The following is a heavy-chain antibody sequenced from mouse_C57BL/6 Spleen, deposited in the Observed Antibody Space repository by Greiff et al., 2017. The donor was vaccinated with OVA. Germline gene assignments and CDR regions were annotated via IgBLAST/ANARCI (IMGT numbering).Heavy chain of an antibody. J-gene: IGHJ2*01. Sequence: QVQLQQSGAELAKPGASVKLSCKASGYTFTSYWMHWVKQSPGQGLEWIGYISPSSGYTKYNQKFKDKATLTADKSSSTAYMQLSSLTYEDSAVYYCAREREGRNGPFDYWGQGTTLTVSS. CDR2: ISPSSGYT. CDR3: AREREGRNGPFDY. CDR1: GYTFTSYW. V-gene: IGHV1-7*01.